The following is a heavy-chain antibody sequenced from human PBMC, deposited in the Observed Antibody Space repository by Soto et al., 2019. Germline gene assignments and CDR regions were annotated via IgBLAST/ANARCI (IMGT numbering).Heavy chain of an antibody. CDR2: ISGSGGST. Sequence: QPGGSLRLSCAASGFTFSSYAMSWVRQAPGKGLEWVSAISGSGGSTYYADSVKGRFTISRDNSKNTLYLQMNSLRAEDTAVYYCAKDTRFLEWLLNPPAFDIWGQGTMVTVSS. CDR1: GFTFSSYA. CDR3: AKDTRFLEWLLNPPAFDI. D-gene: IGHD3-3*01. J-gene: IGHJ3*02. V-gene: IGHV3-23*01.